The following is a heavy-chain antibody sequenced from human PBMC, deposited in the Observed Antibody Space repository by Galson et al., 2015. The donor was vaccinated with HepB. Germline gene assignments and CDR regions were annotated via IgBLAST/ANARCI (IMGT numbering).Heavy chain of an antibody. J-gene: IGHJ5*02. CDR3: ARAAPYYDSSGYRTRGWFDP. CDR1: GYTFTSYA. CDR2: INAGNGNT. Sequence: SVKVSCKASGYTFTSYAMHWVRQAPGQRLEWMGWINAGNGNTKYSQKFQGRVTITRDTSASTAYMELSSLRSEDTAVYYCARAAPYYDSSGYRTRGWFDPWGQGTLVTVSS. V-gene: IGHV1-3*01. D-gene: IGHD3-22*01.